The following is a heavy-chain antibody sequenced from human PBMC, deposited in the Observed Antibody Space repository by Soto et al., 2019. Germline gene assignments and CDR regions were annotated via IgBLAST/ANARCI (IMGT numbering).Heavy chain of an antibody. CDR2: ISGSGGST. J-gene: IGHJ4*02. Sequence: EVQLLESGGGLVQPGGSLRLSCAASGFTFSSYAMSWVRQAPGKGLEWVSAISGSGGSTYYADSVKGRFTISRDNSKYTLYLQMNSLRAEDTAVYYCAKKWLRLPLIDYWGQGTLVTVSS. V-gene: IGHV3-23*01. D-gene: IGHD5-12*01. CDR1: GFTFSSYA. CDR3: AKKWLRLPLIDY.